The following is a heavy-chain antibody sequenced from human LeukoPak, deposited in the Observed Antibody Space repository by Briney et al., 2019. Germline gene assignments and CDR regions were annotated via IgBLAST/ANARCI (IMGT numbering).Heavy chain of an antibody. V-gene: IGHV4-4*08. CDR1: GGSTRSYY. CDR3: ARDGGGPIYGLDV. CDR2: IHASGST. Sequence: PSETLSLTCTVSGGSTRSYYWSWIRQPPGKNLEGIGYIHASGSTSSNPSLRSRATTSANTSRKQVSLNLKFLTSADTAVYYCARDGGGPIYGLDVWGQGTTVTVSS. D-gene: IGHD3-16*01. J-gene: IGHJ6*02.